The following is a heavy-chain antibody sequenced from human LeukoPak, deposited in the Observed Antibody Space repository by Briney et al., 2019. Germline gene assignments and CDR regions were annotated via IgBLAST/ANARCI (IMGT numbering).Heavy chain of an antibody. J-gene: IGHJ4*02. V-gene: IGHV1-18*01. CDR1: GYTFTSYG. D-gene: IGHD2-2*01. CDR3: ARVGYCSSTSCYAGDY. Sequence: GASVKVSCKASGYTFTSYGISWVRQAPGQGLEWTGWISAYNGNTNYAQKLQGRVTMTTDTSTSTAYMELRSLRSDDTAVYYCARVGYCSSTSCYAGDYWGQGTLVTVSS. CDR2: ISAYNGNT.